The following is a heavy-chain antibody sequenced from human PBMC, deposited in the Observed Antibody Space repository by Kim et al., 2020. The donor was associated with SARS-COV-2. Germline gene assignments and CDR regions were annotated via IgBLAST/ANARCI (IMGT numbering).Heavy chain of an antibody. Sequence: SETLSLTCTVSGGSISSSSYYWGWIRQPPGKGLEWIGSIYYSGSTYYNPSLKSRVTISVDTSKNQFSLKLSSVTAADTAVYYCARTWGYCSGGSCYPYYFDYWGQGTLVTVSS. J-gene: IGHJ4*02. CDR3: ARTWGYCSGGSCYPYYFDY. D-gene: IGHD2-15*01. CDR1: GGSISSSSYY. V-gene: IGHV4-39*01. CDR2: IYYSGST.